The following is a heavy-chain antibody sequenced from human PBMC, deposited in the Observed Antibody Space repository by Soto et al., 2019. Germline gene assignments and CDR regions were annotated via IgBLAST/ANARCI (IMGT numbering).Heavy chain of an antibody. D-gene: IGHD6-19*01. CDR2: ISAYNGNT. CDR3: ARDLSIAVAADYYYYGMDA. CDR1: GYTFTSYG. Sequence: ASVKVSCKASGYTFTSYGISWVRQAPGQGLEWMGWISAYNGNTNYAQKLQGRVTMTTDTSTSTAYMELRSLRSDDTAVYYCARDLSIAVAADYYYYGMDAWGQGTTVTVSS. V-gene: IGHV1-18*01. J-gene: IGHJ6*02.